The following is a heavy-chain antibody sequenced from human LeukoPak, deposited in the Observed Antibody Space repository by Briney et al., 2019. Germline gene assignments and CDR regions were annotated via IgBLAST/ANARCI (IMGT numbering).Heavy chain of an antibody. D-gene: IGHD3-10*01. CDR3: AREGLGSGSRFSAWFDP. CDR2: ASYDGGTK. V-gene: IGHV3-30*03. J-gene: IGHJ5*02. CDR1: GFTFSNYG. Sequence: GGSLRLSCVASGFTFSNYGMHWVRQAPGKGLEWVAVASYDGGTKYYADSVKGRFSISRDNSYNTLSLQMNSLRPEDTAVYFCAREGLGSGSRFSAWFDPWGQGTLVTVSS.